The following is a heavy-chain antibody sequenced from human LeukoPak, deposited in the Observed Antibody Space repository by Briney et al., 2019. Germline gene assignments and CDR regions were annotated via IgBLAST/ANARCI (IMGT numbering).Heavy chain of an antibody. V-gene: IGHV4-59*01. Sequence: SETLSLTCSVSGGPITSYYWTWIRQPPGKGLEWIGYVYYSGSTNYNPSLKSRLTISVDTSKNHFSLKLSSVTAADTAVYYCASLYGSGSYSNFDYWGQGTLVTVSS. J-gene: IGHJ4*02. CDR1: GGPITSYY. CDR2: VYYSGST. D-gene: IGHD3-10*01. CDR3: ASLYGSGSYSNFDY.